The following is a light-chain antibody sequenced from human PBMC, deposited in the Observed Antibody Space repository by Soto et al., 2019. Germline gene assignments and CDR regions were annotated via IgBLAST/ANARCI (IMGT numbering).Light chain of an antibody. CDR2: DTS. Sequence: EIVLTQSPGTLSLSPGERATLSCRASQSVSSSYLAWYQQKPGQAPRLLIHDTSSRATGIPDRFSGSGSGTDFTLTISRLEPEDFAVYYCQQYGTSPFTLGPGTKVDIK. V-gene: IGKV3-20*01. CDR1: QSVSSSY. CDR3: QQYGTSPFT. J-gene: IGKJ3*01.